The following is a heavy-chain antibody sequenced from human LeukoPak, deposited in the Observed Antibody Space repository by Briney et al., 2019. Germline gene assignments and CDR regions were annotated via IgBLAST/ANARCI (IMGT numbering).Heavy chain of an antibody. V-gene: IGHV3-48*03. Sequence: PGGSLRLSCVTSEFTFSSYEMNWVRKAPGKGLEWVSYISGSGSPIFYADSVKGRFTISRDNAQNSLYLQMNSLRAEDTAVYYCATEWLLGAMNAFDIWGQGTMVTVSS. CDR3: ATEWLLGAMNAFDI. CDR1: EFTFSSYE. D-gene: IGHD3-22*01. CDR2: ISGSGSPI. J-gene: IGHJ3*02.